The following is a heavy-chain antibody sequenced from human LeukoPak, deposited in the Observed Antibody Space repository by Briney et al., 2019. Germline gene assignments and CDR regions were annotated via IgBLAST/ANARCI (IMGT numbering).Heavy chain of an antibody. V-gene: IGHV1-24*01. J-gene: IGHJ4*02. D-gene: IGHD3-10*01. Sequence: ASVKLSCKVSGYTLTELSMHWVRQAPGKGLEWMGGFDPEDGETIYAQKFQGRVTMTEDTSTDTAYMELSSLRSEDTAVYYCATRFLGPLWFGAADHWGQGTLVTVSS. CDR3: ATRFLGPLWFGAADH. CDR1: GYTLTELS. CDR2: FDPEDGET.